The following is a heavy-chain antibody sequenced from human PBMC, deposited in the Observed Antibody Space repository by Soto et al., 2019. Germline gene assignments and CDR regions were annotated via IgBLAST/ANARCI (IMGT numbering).Heavy chain of an antibody. Sequence: QWQLQESGPGLVKPSETLSLTCTVSGASISSSSYYWGWIRQSPGKGLEWIGGIYYTGTTYYNPSLESRVTISVDTSKNQFSLNLSFVTVADTAVYYCARILWSSGWSRFDPWGQGTLVIVSS. J-gene: IGHJ5*02. V-gene: IGHV4-39*01. CDR2: IYYTGTT. CDR3: ARILWSSGWSRFDP. CDR1: GASISSSSYY. D-gene: IGHD6-19*01.